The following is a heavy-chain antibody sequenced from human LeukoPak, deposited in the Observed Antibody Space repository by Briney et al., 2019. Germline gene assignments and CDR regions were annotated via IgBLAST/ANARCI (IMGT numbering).Heavy chain of an antibody. CDR3: ARGAITIFGVVIKNDAFDT. D-gene: IGHD3-3*01. V-gene: IGHV4-4*07. Sequence: SETLSLTCTVSGGSISSYYWSWIRQPAGKGLEWIGRIYTSGSTNYNPSLKSRVTMSVDTSKNQFSLKLSSVTAADTAVYYCARGAITIFGVVIKNDAFDTWGQGTMVTVSS. J-gene: IGHJ3*02. CDR2: IYTSGST. CDR1: GGSISSYY.